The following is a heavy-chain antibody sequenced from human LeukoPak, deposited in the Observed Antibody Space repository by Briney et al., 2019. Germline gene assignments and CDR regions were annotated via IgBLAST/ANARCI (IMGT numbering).Heavy chain of an antibody. V-gene: IGHV3-30*18. D-gene: IGHD6-19*01. Sequence: GRSLRLSCAASGFTVSSDDMHWVRQAPGKGLEWVAAISDDGSNKYYADSVKGRFTISRDKSKNTLYVQMNSLRAEDTAVYYCAKGQLISDWSFQHWGQGTLVTVSS. CDR3: AKGQLISDWSFQH. CDR2: ISDDGSNK. CDR1: GFTVSSDD. J-gene: IGHJ1*01.